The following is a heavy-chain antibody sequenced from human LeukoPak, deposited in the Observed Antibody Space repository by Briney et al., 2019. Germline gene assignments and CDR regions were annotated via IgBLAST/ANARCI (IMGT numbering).Heavy chain of an antibody. CDR2: IYHSGST. CDR1: GYSISSGYY. J-gene: IGHJ2*01. D-gene: IGHD3-22*01. Sequence: PSETLSLTCTVSGYSISSGYYWGWIRQPPGKGLEWIGSIYHSGSTYYNPSLKSRVTISVDTSKNQFSLKLSSVTAADTAVYYCARVDDNSGYSYWYFDLWGRGTLVTVSS. CDR3: ARVDDNSGYSYWYFDL. V-gene: IGHV4-38-2*02.